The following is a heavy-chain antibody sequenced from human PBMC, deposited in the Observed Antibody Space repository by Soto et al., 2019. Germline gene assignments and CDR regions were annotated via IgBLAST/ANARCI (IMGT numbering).Heavy chain of an antibody. CDR1: GGSFSGYY. D-gene: IGHD4-4*01. V-gene: IGHV4-34*01. CDR3: ARIYSNLHY. J-gene: IGHJ4*02. CDR2: INHSGST. Sequence: SETLSLTCAVYGGSFSGYYWSWIRQPPGKGLEWIGEINHSGSTNYNPSLKSRVTISVDTSKNQFSLKLSSVTAADTAVYYCARIYSNLHYWGQGTLVTVSS.